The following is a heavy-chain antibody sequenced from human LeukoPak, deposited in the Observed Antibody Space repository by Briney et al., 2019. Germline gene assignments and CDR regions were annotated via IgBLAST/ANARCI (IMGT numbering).Heavy chain of an antibody. CDR2: INPSVGTT. D-gene: IGHD3-10*01. J-gene: IGHJ4*02. CDR3: ARSVFPYYSGSGSPYNVDVRQNSYFDF. Sequence: GASVKVSCKASGYTFTNYYIHWVRQAPGQGLEWMGTINPSVGTTRSAKGRASLTRGTSTSTVYMALSTLRSEDTAVYYCARSVFPYYSGSGSPYNVDVRQNSYFDFWGQGTLVTVSS. CDR1: GYTFTNYY. V-gene: IGHV1-46*01.